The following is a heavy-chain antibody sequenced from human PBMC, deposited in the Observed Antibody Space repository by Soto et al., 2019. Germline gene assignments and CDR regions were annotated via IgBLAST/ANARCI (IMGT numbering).Heavy chain of an antibody. D-gene: IGHD2-2*01. Sequence: QVQLVQSGAEVKKPGASVKVSCKASGFTFTGYYMHWVRQAPGQGLEWMGWIKPNSGGTNYAQKFQGRVTMNRDTSSSTASMEMSRLRSDDKAVYYCARGGYCSSTSCYPPPYYYYGMDVWGQGTTVTVSS. CDR3: ARGGYCSSTSCYPPPYYYYGMDV. V-gene: IGHV1-2*02. J-gene: IGHJ6*02. CDR1: GFTFTGYY. CDR2: IKPNSGGT.